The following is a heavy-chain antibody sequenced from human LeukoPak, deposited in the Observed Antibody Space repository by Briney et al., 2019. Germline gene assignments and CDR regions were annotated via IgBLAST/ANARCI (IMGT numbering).Heavy chain of an antibody. CDR3: ARVLCSSTSCYSSPWFDP. D-gene: IGHD2-2*01. CDR1: GFTFTNYG. Sequence: ASVKVSCKTSGFTFTNYGFSWVRQAPGQRLEWMGWIGAYNGNTNYAQKLQGRVTITRNTSISTAYMELSSLRSEDTAVYYCARVLCSSTSCYSSPWFDPWGQGTLVTVSS. V-gene: IGHV1-18*01. J-gene: IGHJ5*02. CDR2: IGAYNGNT.